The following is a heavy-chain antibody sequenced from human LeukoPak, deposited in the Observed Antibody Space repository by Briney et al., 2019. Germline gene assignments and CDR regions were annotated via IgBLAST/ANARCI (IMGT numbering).Heavy chain of an antibody. J-gene: IGHJ5*02. CDR3: ARGVNGDSRFDP. Sequence: GGSLRLSCAASGFTFSSYWMHWVRQAPGKGLVWVSRISSDGSNTTYADSVKGRFTISRDNAKKTLYLQMNSLRAEDTAVYYCARGVNGDSRFDPWGQGTLVTVSS. CDR2: ISSDGSNT. D-gene: IGHD4-17*01. V-gene: IGHV3-74*03. CDR1: GFTFSSYW.